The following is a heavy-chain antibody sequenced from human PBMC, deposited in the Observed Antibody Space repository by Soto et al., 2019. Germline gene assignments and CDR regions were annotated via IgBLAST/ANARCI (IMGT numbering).Heavy chain of an antibody. CDR2: IKSKTDGGTT. CDR3: TTEPSDYIWGSYRTY. Sequence: GGSLRLSCAASGFTFSNAWMSWVRQAPGKGLEWVGRIKSKTDGGTTDYAAPVKGRFTISRDDSKNTLYLQMNSLKTEDTAVYYCTTEPSDYIWGSYRTYWGQGTLVTVSS. J-gene: IGHJ4*02. D-gene: IGHD3-16*02. V-gene: IGHV3-15*01. CDR1: GFTFSNAW.